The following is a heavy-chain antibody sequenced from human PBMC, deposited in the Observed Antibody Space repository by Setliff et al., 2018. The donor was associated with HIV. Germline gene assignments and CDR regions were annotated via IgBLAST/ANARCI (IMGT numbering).Heavy chain of an antibody. J-gene: IGHJ4*02. CDR3: ARVYTGSGSFPFDY. Sequence: TSETLSLTCTVSGGSISSGSYYWSWIRQPAGKGLEWIGHIYTSGSTNYNPSLKSRVTISVDTSKNQFSLKLSSVTAADTAVYYCARVYTGSGSFPFDYWGQGTLVTVSS. V-gene: IGHV4-61*09. CDR2: IYTSGST. D-gene: IGHD3-10*01. CDR1: GGSISSGSYY.